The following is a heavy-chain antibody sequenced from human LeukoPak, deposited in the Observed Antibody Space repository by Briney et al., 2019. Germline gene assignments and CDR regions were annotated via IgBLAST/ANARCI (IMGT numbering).Heavy chain of an antibody. CDR2: TYYRSRWYN. V-gene: IGHV6-1*01. Sequence: SQTLSLTFAISGDSVSSNSVTWNWIRQSPSRGLEWLGRTYYRSRWYNDYAISVNGRININPDTSGNRFSLQLNSVIPEDTAVYYCARGYGARSMDVWGQGTTVTVSS. J-gene: IGHJ6*02. CDR3: ARGYGARSMDV. D-gene: IGHD4-17*01. CDR1: GDSVSSNSVT.